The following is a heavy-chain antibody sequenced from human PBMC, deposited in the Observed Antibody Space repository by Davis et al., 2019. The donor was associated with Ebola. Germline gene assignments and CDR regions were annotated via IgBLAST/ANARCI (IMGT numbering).Heavy chain of an antibody. CDR3: ARGRPWLWVATPLRFDY. Sequence: SVKVSCKASGGTFSSYAISWVRQAPGQGLEWMGGIIPMFGTSKYEQKFQDRVTITADESTSTAYMELSNLRSDDTAVYYCARGRPWLWVATPLRFDYWGQGILVTVSS. CDR1: GGTFSSYA. V-gene: IGHV1-69*13. D-gene: IGHD5-12*01. J-gene: IGHJ4*02. CDR2: IIPMFGTS.